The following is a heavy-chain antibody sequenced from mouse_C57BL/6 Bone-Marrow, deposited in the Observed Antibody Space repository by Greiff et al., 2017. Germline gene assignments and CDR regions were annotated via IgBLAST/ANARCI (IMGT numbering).Heavy chain of an antibody. D-gene: IGHD1-1*01. CDR1: GYTFTSYG. CDR3: ARTTTVVATVVDYAMDY. Sequence: QLQQSGAELARPGASVKLSCKASGYTFTSYGISWVKQRTGQGLEWIGEIYPRSGNTYYNEKFKGKATLTADKSSSTAYMELRSLTSEDSAVYFCARTTTVVATVVDYAMDYWGQGTSVTVSS. CDR2: IYPRSGNT. V-gene: IGHV1-81*01. J-gene: IGHJ4*01.